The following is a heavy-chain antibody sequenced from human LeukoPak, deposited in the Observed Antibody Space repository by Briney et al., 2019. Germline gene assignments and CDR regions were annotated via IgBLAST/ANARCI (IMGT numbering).Heavy chain of an antibody. CDR2: IGGRDGST. V-gene: IGHV3-23*01. J-gene: IGHJ4*02. CDR3: AKGHYYGSGSLDY. CDR1: GFTFSSYG. Sequence: RGSLRLSCAASGFTFSSYGMSWVRQAPGKGLEWVSAIGGRDGSTYYADSVKGRFTISRDNSKNTLYVQMNSLRAGDTAVYYCAKGHYYGSGSLDYWGQGTLVTVSS. D-gene: IGHD3-10*01.